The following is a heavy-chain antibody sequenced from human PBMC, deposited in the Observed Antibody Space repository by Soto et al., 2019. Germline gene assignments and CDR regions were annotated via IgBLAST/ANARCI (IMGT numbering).Heavy chain of an antibody. CDR2: IYYSGST. CDR1: GGSISSYY. Sequence: QVQLQESGPGLVKPSETLSLTCTVSGGSISSYYWSWIRPPPGKGLEWIGYIYYSGSTNYNPSHKSRVTISVDTSKNQFSLKLSSVTAADTAVYYCARWEERVAMPSCYWGQGTLVTVSS. V-gene: IGHV4-59*01. CDR3: ARWEERVAMPSCY. J-gene: IGHJ4*02. D-gene: IGHD2-2*01.